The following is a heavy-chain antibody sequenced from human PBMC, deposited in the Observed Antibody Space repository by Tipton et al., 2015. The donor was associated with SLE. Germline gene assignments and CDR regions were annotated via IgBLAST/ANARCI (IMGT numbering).Heavy chain of an antibody. D-gene: IGHD3-10*01. V-gene: IGHV4-59*01. CDR2: IYYSGST. CDR1: GGSISSYY. CDR3: ARVRQSRQGPPDCGY. Sequence: TLSLTCTVSGGSISSYYWSWIRQPPGKGLEWIGYIYYSGSTNYNPSLKSRVTISVDTSKNQFSLKLSSVTAADTAVYYCARVRQSRQGPPDCGYWGQGTLVTVSS. J-gene: IGHJ4*02.